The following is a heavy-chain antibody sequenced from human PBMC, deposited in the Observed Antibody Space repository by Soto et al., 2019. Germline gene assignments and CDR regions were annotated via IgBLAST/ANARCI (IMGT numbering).Heavy chain of an antibody. J-gene: IGHJ6*02. CDR1: GYSFTSYW. Sequence: PGESLKISCKGSGYSFTSYWIGWVRQVPGKGLEWMGIIYPGDSDTRYSPSFQGQVTISADKSISTAYLQWSSLKASDTAMYYCARQELIAAHLWVMASSHGMDVLGQGTTVTVSS. CDR2: IYPGDSDT. CDR3: ARQELIAAHLWVMASSHGMDV. D-gene: IGHD6-6*01. V-gene: IGHV5-51*01.